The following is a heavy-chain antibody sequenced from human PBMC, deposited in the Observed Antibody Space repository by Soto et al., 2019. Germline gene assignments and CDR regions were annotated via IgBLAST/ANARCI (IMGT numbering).Heavy chain of an antibody. V-gene: IGHV3-7*03. J-gene: IGHJ4*02. D-gene: IGHD5-12*01. CDR2: IKQDGSEK. CDR3: ARAQEKAYLRLDY. Sequence: EVQLVESGGGLVQPGGSLRLSCAASGFTFSSYWMSWVRQAPGKGLEWVANIKQDGSEKYYVDSVKGRFTISRDNAKNSLYLQMNGLRAEDTAVCYCARAQEKAYLRLDYWGQGTLVTVSS. CDR1: GFTFSSYW.